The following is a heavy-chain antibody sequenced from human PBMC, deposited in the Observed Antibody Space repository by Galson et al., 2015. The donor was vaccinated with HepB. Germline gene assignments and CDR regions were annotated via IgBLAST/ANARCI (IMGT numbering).Heavy chain of an antibody. CDR1: GYTFTSYD. Sequence: SVKVSCKASGYTFTSYDFNWVRQATGQGLEWMGWMNPNSGNTGYAQKFQGRVTMTRNTSISTAYMELSSLRSEDTAVYYCASSVGVFGVVNAYWGQGTLVTVSS. CDR3: ASSVGVFGVVNAY. D-gene: IGHD3-3*01. CDR2: MNPNSGNT. V-gene: IGHV1-8*01. J-gene: IGHJ4*02.